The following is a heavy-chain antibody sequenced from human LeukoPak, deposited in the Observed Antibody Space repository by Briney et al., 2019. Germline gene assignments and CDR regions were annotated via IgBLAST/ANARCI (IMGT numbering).Heavy chain of an antibody. D-gene: IGHD6-13*01. J-gene: IGHJ4*02. CDR2: ISAYNGNT. CDR3: ARDGPAAAGTDY. Sequence: GASVKVSCKASGYTFTNYGITWVRQAPGQGLEWMGWISAYNGNTNYAQKYQGRVTMTTDTSTSIAYMDLRSLSSDDTAVYYCARDGPAAAGTDYWGQGTLVTVSS. CDR1: GYTFTNYG. V-gene: IGHV1-18*01.